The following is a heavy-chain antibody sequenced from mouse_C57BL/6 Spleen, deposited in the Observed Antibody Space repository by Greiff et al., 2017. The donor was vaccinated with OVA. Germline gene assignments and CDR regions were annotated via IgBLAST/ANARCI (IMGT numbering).Heavy chain of an antibody. CDR3: ASKGTAQALFAY. CDR2: IWGVGST. V-gene: IGHV2-6*01. J-gene: IGHJ3*01. CDR1: GFSLTSYG. D-gene: IGHD3-3*01. Sequence: VKLEESGPGLVAPSQSLSITCTVSGFSLTSYGVDWVRQSPGKGLEWLGVIWGVGSTNYNSALKSRLSISKDNSKSQVFLKMNSLQTDDTAMYYCASKGTAQALFAYWGQGTLVTVSA.